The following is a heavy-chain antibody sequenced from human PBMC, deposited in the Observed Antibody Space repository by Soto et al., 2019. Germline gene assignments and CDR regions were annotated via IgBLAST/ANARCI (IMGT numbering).Heavy chain of an antibody. D-gene: IGHD6-19*01. CDR1: GFTFSSYS. Sequence: PGGSLRLSCAASGFTFSSYSMNWVRQAPGKGLEWVSYISSSGSTIYYADSVKGRFTISRDNAKNSLYLQMNSLRAEDTAVYYCARDPDSSGWYNWFDPWGQGTLVTVSS. CDR3: ARDPDSSGWYNWFDP. J-gene: IGHJ5*02. V-gene: IGHV3-48*01. CDR2: ISSSGSTI.